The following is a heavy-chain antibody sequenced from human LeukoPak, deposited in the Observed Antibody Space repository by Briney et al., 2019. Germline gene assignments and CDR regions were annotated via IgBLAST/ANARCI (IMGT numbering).Heavy chain of an antibody. CDR2: IYSGGTT. D-gene: IGHD1-26*01. CDR1: GLTVSTNY. V-gene: IGHV3-53*01. CDR3: ARDKRAGANMSYYYMDV. J-gene: IGHJ6*03. Sequence: PGGSLRLSCAASGLTVSTNYISWVRQAPGKGLEWVSIIYSGGTTYYADSVKGRFTISRDNSKNTLYLQMNNLRAEDTAVYYCARDKRAGANMSYYYMDVWGKGTTVTVSS.